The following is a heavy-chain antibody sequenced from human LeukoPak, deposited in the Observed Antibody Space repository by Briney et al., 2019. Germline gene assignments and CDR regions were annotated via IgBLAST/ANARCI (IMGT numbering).Heavy chain of an antibody. CDR1: GFIFGGYW. Sequence: GGSLRLSWAASGFIFGGYWMSWVRQAPGRGLEWVANTNPDGSIKYYVDSVNGRFTISRDNAKNSLYLQMNSLRAEDTAVYYCVSGFLQWLYWGQGTLVTVSS. CDR3: VSGFLQWLY. J-gene: IGHJ4*02. V-gene: IGHV3-7*01. D-gene: IGHD3-3*01. CDR2: TNPDGSIK.